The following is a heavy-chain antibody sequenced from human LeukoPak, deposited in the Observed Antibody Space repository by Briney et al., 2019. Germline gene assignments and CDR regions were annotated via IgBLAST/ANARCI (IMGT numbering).Heavy chain of an antibody. J-gene: IGHJ4*02. CDR2: ISGSAGST. V-gene: IGHV3-23*01. Sequence: GGSLRLSCGASGFTFSTYGMNWVRQAPGKGLYWVSTISGSAGSTFYADSVKGRFTISRDNSKNTLYLQMNSLRAGDTAVYYCANYPPGSSYYFDYWGQGTLVTVSS. CDR1: GFTFSTYG. D-gene: IGHD6-13*01. CDR3: ANYPPGSSYYFDY.